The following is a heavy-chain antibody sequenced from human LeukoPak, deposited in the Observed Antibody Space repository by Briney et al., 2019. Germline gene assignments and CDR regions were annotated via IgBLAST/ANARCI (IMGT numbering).Heavy chain of an antibody. Sequence: SQTLSLTCAVYAGSSSGSYWSWIRKSPGKGLDWIGEISHSGSTNYNPSLRVRVTISVDTPKNQSSWRLTLLPAAAPPFIYFARYRRQRLQLVIVPATSYYFFYWGQGTLVTVSS. V-gene: IGHV4-34*01. D-gene: IGHD2-15*01. J-gene: IGHJ4*02. CDR2: ISHSGST. CDR1: AGSSSGSY. CDR3: ARYRRQRLQLVIVPATSYYFFY.